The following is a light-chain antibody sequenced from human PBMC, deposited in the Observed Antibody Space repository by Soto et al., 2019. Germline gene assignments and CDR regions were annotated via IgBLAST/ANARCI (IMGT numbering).Light chain of an antibody. Sequence: DIQMTQSPSTLSASVGDRVTITCRASQSISSWLAWYKQKPGKAPKLLIYKASNLESGVPSRFSGSGSGTEFTLTISSLQPDDFATDYGQQYHSYPDTFGQGTTLEIK. J-gene: IGKJ2*01. CDR3: QQYHSYPDT. V-gene: IGKV1-5*03. CDR1: QSISSW. CDR2: KAS.